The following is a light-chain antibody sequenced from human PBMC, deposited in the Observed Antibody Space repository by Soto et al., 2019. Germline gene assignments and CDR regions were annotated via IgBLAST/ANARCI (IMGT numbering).Light chain of an antibody. J-gene: IGKJ5*01. CDR1: QSLGDN. V-gene: IGKV3-15*01. CDR3: HQYNNWPS. CDR2: RAS. Sequence: EIVMTQSPATLAVSPGDTATLCCRASQSLGDNLAWYQQKPGQAPRLLIFRASSRAKGVPARFSASGSATEFTLTISGLQSEDFAVYYCHQYNNWPSFGQGTRREIK.